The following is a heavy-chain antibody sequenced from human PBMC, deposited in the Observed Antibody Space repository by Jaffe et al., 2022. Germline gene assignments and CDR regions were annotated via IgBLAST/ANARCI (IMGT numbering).Heavy chain of an antibody. J-gene: IGHJ4*02. V-gene: IGHV4-38-2*02. Sequence: QVQLQESGPGLVKSSETLSLTCAVSGYSISSGYFWGWIRQPPGKGLEWIGNIYHSGSTYYNPSLKSRVTISVDTSKNQFSLRLSSVTAADTAVYYCAREGSSTSCPYWGQGTLVTVSS. D-gene: IGHD2-2*01. CDR3: AREGSSTSCPY. CDR1: GYSISSGYF. CDR2: IYHSGST.